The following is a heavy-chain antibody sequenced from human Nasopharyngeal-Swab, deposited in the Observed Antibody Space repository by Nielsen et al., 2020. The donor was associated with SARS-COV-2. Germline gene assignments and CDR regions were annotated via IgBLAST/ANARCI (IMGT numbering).Heavy chain of an antibody. CDR1: GFTFRSYW. V-gene: IGHV3-7*03. Sequence: GGSLRLSCAASGFTFRSYWMSWVRQAPGKGREWVANIKQDGSEKYYVDSVKGRFTISRDNAKNSLYLQMNSLRAEDTAVYYCARLDGDGWYFDLWGRGTLVTVSS. CDR3: ARLDGDGWYFDL. CDR2: IKQDGSEK. D-gene: IGHD7-27*01. J-gene: IGHJ2*01.